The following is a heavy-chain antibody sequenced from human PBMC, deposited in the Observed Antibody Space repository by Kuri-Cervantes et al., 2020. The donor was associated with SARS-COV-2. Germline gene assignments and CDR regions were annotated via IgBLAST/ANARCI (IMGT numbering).Heavy chain of an antibody. Sequence: SQTLSLTCAVYGGSFSGYYWSWIRQPPGKGLEWIGEINHSGSTNYNPSLKSRVTISVDTSKNQFSLKLSSVTAADTAVYYCARGGSSGYIHQYYFDYWGQGTLVTVSS. CDR3: ARGGSSGYIHQYYFDY. CDR1: GGSFSGYY. V-gene: IGHV4-34*01. D-gene: IGHD6-13*01. CDR2: INHSGST. J-gene: IGHJ4*02.